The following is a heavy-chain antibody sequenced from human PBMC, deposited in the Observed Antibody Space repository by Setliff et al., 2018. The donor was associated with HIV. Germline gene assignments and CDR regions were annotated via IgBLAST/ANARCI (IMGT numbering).Heavy chain of an antibody. V-gene: IGHV4-4*07. CDR1: GDSISGYY. CDR2: MHTSGNT. D-gene: IGHD2-21*02. J-gene: IGHJ4*02. CDR3: ARGVPLLPPHY. Sequence: SETLSLTCTSSGDSISGYYWSWIRQPAGKGLEWIGRMHTSGNTNYNPSLKSRVTMSVDTSKNQFSLRLSSVTAADTAVYYCARGVPLLPPHYWGQGTLVTVSS.